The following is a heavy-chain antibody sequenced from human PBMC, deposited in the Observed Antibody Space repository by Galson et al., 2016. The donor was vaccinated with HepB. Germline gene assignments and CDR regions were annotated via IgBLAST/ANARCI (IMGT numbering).Heavy chain of an antibody. V-gene: IGHV5-51*03. J-gene: IGHJ3*02. D-gene: IGHD2-15*01. CDR3: ARPGGSNCYSFCCFDI. CDR2: IYSADSDA. Sequence: QSGAEVKKPGESLKISCKGSGYTFTNYWIGWVRQMPGKGLEWMGIIYSADSDARYSPSFQGQVTIPADKSTNTAYLQWGSLKASDTAVYYCARPGGSNCYSFCCFDIWGQGTMVTVSS. CDR1: GYTFTNYW.